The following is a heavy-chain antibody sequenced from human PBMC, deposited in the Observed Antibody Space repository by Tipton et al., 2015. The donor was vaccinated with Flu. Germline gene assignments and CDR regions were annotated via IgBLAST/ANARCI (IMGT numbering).Heavy chain of an antibody. CDR2: IYYSGST. Sequence: PFLTCTVSGGSISSFYWSWIRQPPGKGLEWIGYIYYSGSTNYNPSLKSRVTISVDTSKNQFSLKLSSVTAADTAVYYCARDGGIVGVKGGMDVWGQGTTVTVSS. V-gene: IGHV4-59*01. CDR1: GGSISSFY. CDR3: ARDGGIVGVKGGMDV. D-gene: IGHD1-26*01. J-gene: IGHJ6*02.